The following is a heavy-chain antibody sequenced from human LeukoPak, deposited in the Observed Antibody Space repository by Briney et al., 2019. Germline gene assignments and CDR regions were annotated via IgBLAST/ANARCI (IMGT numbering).Heavy chain of an antibody. J-gene: IGHJ6*02. CDR2: INPSGGST. V-gene: IGHV1-46*01. D-gene: IGHD3-16*02. CDR3: ARKQLRDLSGLYYYGLDV. Sequence: ASVKVSCKASGYTFTNYYIHWVRQAPGQGLEWMGIINPSGGSTSYAQKFQGRVTMTRDTSTSTVYMELSSLRSEDTAVFYCARKQLRDLSGLYYYGLDVWGQGTTVTVSS. CDR1: GYTFTNYY.